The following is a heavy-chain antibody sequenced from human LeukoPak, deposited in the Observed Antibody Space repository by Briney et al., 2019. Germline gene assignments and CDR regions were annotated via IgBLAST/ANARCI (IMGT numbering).Heavy chain of an antibody. D-gene: IGHD2-2*01. V-gene: IGHV5-51*01. Sequence: GESLKISCKGSGYSFTSYWIGWVRQMPGKGLEWMGIIYPGDSDTRYSPSFQGQVTISADESISTAYLQWRSLKASDTATHYCARLRGYCSSTSCYDGYYYYGMEVGGQGTTVTVSS. CDR1: GYSFTSYW. CDR2: IYPGDSDT. CDR3: ARLRGYCSSTSCYDGYYYYGMEV. J-gene: IGHJ6*02.